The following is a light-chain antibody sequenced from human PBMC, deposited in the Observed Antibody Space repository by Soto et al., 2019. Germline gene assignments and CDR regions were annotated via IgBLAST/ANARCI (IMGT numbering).Light chain of an antibody. V-gene: IGLV2-14*01. CDR1: SSDNGGYNF. J-gene: IGLJ3*02. CDR3: NSHTSTSTLGV. Sequence: QSALTQPASVSGSPGQSITISCTGTSSDNGGYNFVSWYQQHPGKAPKLIIYEVSHRPSGVSNRFSGSKSGNTASLTISGLQAEDEADYSCNSHTSTSTLGVFGGGTKLTVL. CDR2: EVS.